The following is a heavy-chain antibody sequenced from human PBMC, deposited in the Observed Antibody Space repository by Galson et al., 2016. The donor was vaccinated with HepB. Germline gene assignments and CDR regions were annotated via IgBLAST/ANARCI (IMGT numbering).Heavy chain of an antibody. CDR3: ATDYIDY. D-gene: IGHD2-2*02. CDR1: GYTLTELS. Sequence: SVKVSCKVSGYTLTELSIHWVRQAPGKGLEWMGGFDLEDGEAIYVQIFQGRLTMTQDTSTDTAYMELSSLRSEDTAVYYCATDYIDYWGQGTLVAVSS. J-gene: IGHJ4*02. CDR2: FDLEDGEA. V-gene: IGHV1-24*01.